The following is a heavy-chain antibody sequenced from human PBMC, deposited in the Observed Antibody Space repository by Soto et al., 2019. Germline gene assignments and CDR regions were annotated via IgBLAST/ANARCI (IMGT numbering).Heavy chain of an antibody. V-gene: IGHV4-34*01. CDR3: ARGRNRAGDY. Sequence: SETLSLTCAVYGGSFSGYYWSWIRQPPGKGLEWIGEINHSGSTNYNPSLKSRVTISVDTSKNQFSLKLSSVTAADTAVYYCARGRNRAGDYWGQGTLVTVSS. J-gene: IGHJ4*02. CDR2: INHSGST. D-gene: IGHD3-10*01. CDR1: GGSFSGYY.